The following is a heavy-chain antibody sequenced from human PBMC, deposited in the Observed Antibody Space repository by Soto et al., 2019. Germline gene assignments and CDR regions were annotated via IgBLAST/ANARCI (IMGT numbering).Heavy chain of an antibody. D-gene: IGHD3-10*01. CDR2: IYHSGST. V-gene: IGHV4-4*02. CDR1: GGSINSRYW. Sequence: QVQLQESGPGLVKPSGTLSLTCAVSGGSINSRYWWSWVRQSPGKGLEWIGEIYHSGSTNYNPSLKRRVTISVAKSKNQSSLSLRSVTAADTAVYYCARDQNGSGNYYTRYFDYWGQGTLVTVSS. J-gene: IGHJ4*02. CDR3: ARDQNGSGNYYTRYFDY.